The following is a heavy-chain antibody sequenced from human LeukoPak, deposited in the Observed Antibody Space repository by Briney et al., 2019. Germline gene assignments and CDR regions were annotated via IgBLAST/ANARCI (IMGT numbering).Heavy chain of an antibody. CDR1: GGSISSSSYY. V-gene: IGHV4-39*07. CDR2: IYHSGST. Sequence: SETLSLTCTVSGGSISSSSYYWGWIRQPXXXXLEWIGYIYHSGSTYYNPSLKSRVTISVDRSKNQFSLKLSSVTAADTAVYYCARRVGYCSGGSCLLYYFDYWGQGTLVTVSS. CDR3: ARRVGYCSGGSCLLYYFDY. D-gene: IGHD2-15*01. J-gene: IGHJ4*02.